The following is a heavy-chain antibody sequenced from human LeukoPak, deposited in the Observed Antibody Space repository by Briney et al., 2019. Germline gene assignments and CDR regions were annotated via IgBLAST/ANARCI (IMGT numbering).Heavy chain of an antibody. V-gene: IGHV5-51*01. D-gene: IGHD6-13*01. Sequence: GASLKISCKGSGSRFTSYWIGWVRQLPGKGLEWMGIIYPGDSDTRYSPSFQGQVTISADKSISTAYLQWSSLKASDTAMYYCARRESSSWVDWYCDLWGRGTLVTVSS. J-gene: IGHJ2*01. CDR2: IYPGDSDT. CDR1: GSRFTSYW. CDR3: ARRESSSWVDWYCDL.